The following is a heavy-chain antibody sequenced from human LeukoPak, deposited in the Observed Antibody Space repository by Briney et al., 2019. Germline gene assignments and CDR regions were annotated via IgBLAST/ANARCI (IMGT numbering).Heavy chain of an antibody. D-gene: IGHD3-22*01. CDR3: ARSYYYDSSGYLIGY. CDR1: GYSISSGYY. J-gene: IGHJ4*02. V-gene: IGHV4-38-2*02. Sequence: SETLSLTCTVSGYSISSGYYWAWIRQPPGKGLEWIGSIYHSGNTYYNPSLKSRVTISLDTSRNQFSLKLSSVTAADTAVYYCARSYYYDSSGYLIGYWGQGTLVTVSS. CDR2: IYHSGNT.